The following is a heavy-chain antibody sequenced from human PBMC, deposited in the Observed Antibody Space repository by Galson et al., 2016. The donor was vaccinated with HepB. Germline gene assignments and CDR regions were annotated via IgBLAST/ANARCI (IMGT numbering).Heavy chain of an antibody. CDR1: GYTFTSYY. D-gene: IGHD2-15*01. CDR3: ARDLYGYSCGWDYYYYNMDV. V-gene: IGHV1-46*01. Sequence: CKASGYTFTSYYMHWVRQAPGQGLEWMGIINPSGGSTSYAQKFQGRVTMTRDTSTSTVYMELSSLRSEDTAIYYCARDLYGYSCGWDYYYYNMDVWGKGTTVTVSS. J-gene: IGHJ6*03. CDR2: INPSGGST.